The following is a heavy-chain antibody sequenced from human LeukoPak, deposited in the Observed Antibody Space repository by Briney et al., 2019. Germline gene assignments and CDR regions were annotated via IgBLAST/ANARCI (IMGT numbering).Heavy chain of an antibody. CDR3: AADAFDI. CDR1: GFTFSSYS. J-gene: IGHJ3*02. V-gene: IGHV3-21*01. CDR2: ISSSSYI. Sequence: PGGSLRLSCAASGFTFSSYSMNWVRQAPGKGLEWVSSISSSSYIYYADSVKGRFTISRDNAKNSLYLQMNSLRAEDTTVYYCAADAFDIWGQGTMVTVSS.